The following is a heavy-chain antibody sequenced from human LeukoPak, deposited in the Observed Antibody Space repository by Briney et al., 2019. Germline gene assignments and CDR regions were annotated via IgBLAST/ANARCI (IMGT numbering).Heavy chain of an antibody. J-gene: IGHJ6*03. D-gene: IGHD1-14*01. CDR3: ARVWQPDRKYYYYYMDV. Sequence: GGSLRLSCAASGFTFSSYWMSWVRQAPGKGLEWVANIKQDGSEKYYVDSVKGRFTISRDNAKNSLYLQMNSLRAEDTAVYYCARVWQPDRKYYYYYMDVWGKGTTVTVSS. CDR2: IKQDGSEK. V-gene: IGHV3-7*01. CDR1: GFTFSSYW.